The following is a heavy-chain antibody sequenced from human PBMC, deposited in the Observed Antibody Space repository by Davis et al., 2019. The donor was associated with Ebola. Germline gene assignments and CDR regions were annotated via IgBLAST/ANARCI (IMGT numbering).Heavy chain of an antibody. V-gene: IGHV3-74*01. Sequence: PGGSLRLSCAASGFTFSTYWMHWVRQAPGKGLVWLSHINSEGSTTNYADSVKGRFTISRDTAKNTLYLQMNSLRAEDTAVYYCARGAPMTGYWYFDLWGRGNLVTVSS. J-gene: IGHJ2*01. CDR2: INSEGSTT. CDR3: ARGAPMTGYWYFDL. CDR1: GFTFSTYW. D-gene: IGHD4/OR15-4a*01.